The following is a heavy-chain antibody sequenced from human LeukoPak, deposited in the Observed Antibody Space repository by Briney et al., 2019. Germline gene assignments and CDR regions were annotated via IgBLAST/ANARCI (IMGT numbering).Heavy chain of an antibody. D-gene: IGHD6-13*01. J-gene: IGHJ2*01. V-gene: IGHV1-69*13. Sequence: SVKVSCKASGGTFSSYAISWVRQAPGQGLEWMGGIIPIFGTANYAQKFQGRVTITADESTSTAYMELSSLRSEDTAVYYCARVQIWVFPPPIAGDWYFDLWGRGTLVTVSS. CDR2: IIPIFGTA. CDR3: ARVQIWVFPPPIAGDWYFDL. CDR1: GGTFSSYA.